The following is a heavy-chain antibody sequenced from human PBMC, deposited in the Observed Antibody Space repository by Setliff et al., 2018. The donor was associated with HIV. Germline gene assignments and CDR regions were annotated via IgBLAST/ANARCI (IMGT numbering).Heavy chain of an antibody. V-gene: IGHV4-39*01. CDR1: GASISSSSNS. D-gene: IGHD6-13*01. CDR3: AGSYGSSWFGPFDY. Sequence: SETLSLTCSVSGASISSSSNSWGWIRQPPGKGLEWIGSLYSSGRTYYKSSLKSRVNISVDASRNQFSLRLDSLTAADTAIYYCAGSYGSSWFGPFDYWGQGTRVTVSS. J-gene: IGHJ4*02. CDR2: LYSSGRT.